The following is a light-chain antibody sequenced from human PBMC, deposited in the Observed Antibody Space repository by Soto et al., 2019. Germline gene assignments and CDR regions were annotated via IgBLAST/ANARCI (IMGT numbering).Light chain of an antibody. CDR1: QSISSY. V-gene: IGKV1-39*01. CDR3: QQSYSSPRT. J-gene: IGKJ2*02. Sequence: DIQMTQSPSSLSASVGDRVTITCRASQSISSYLNWYQQKPGKAPKLLIYAASSLQSGVPSRFSGSGSGTDFTLTIRCLQPEDFATYYCQQSYSSPRTFGQGTKLEIK. CDR2: AAS.